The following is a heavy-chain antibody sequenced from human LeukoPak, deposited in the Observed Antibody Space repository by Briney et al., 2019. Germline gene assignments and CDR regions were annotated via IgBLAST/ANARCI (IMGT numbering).Heavy chain of an antibody. D-gene: IGHD3-22*01. V-gene: IGHV3-9*03. J-gene: IGHJ4*02. CDR2: ISWNSGSI. Sequence: PGRSLGLSCAASGFTFDDYAMHWVRQAPGKGLEWVSGISWNSGSIGYADSVKGRFTISRDNAKNSLYLQMNSLRAEDMALYYCAKGRYYYDSSGYDYWGQGTLVTVSS. CDR1: GFTFDDYA. CDR3: AKGRYYYDSSGYDY.